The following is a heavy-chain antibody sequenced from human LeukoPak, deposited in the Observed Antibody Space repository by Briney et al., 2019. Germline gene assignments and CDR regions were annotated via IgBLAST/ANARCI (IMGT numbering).Heavy chain of an antibody. Sequence: GGSLRLSCAASGFIFSPYWVTWVRQAPGMGLEWVANMKEDGGEKFYVDSVRGRFTISRDNAKNSLYLQMNSLRVEDTGVYYCARVRTEWYIDLWGRGTLVTVSP. CDR3: ARVRTEWYIDL. CDR1: GFIFSPYW. CDR2: MKEDGGEK. D-gene: IGHD2-8*02. V-gene: IGHV3-7*01. J-gene: IGHJ2*01.